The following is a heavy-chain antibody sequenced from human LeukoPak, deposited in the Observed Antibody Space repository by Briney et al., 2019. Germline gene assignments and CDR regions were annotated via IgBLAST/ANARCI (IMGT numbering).Heavy chain of an antibody. Sequence: QPGGSLRLSCAASGFTVTSNYMTWVRQAPGKGLEWVSVISSGGNTYYADSVKGRFTISRDNSKNTVYLQMNGLRAEDTAVHYCAREVRGYYFDYWGQGTLVTASS. V-gene: IGHV3-53*01. CDR2: ISSGGNT. D-gene: IGHD5-12*01. CDR1: GFTVTSNY. J-gene: IGHJ4*02. CDR3: AREVRGYYFDY.